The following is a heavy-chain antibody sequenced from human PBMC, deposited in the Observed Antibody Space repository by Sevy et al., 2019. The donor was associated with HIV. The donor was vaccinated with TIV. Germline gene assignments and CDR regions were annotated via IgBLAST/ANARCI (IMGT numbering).Heavy chain of an antibody. D-gene: IGHD6-19*01. CDR1: GITFSESL. Sequence: GGSLRLSCASSGITFSESLMSWVRQAPGKGLEWVASIKRDGSQKCYVDSVKGRFSISRDNAKNSLYLQMNSLRGDDTALYYCARVFSGSAPGIDYWGQGTLVTVSS. J-gene: IGHJ4*02. CDR2: IKRDGSQK. V-gene: IGHV3-7*01. CDR3: ARVFSGSAPGIDY.